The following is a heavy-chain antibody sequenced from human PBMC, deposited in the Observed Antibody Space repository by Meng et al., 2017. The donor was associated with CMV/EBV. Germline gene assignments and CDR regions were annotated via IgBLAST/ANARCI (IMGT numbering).Heavy chain of an antibody. J-gene: IGHJ6*02. CDR2: IYHSGST. CDR3: ARANYYYYYGMDV. CDR1: GGSISSSNW. V-gene: IGHV4-4*02. Sequence: SETLSLTCAVSGGSISSSNWWSWVRQPPGKGLEWIGEIYHSGSTNYNPSLKSRVTISVDKSKNQFSLKLSSVTAADTAVYYCARANYYYYYGMDVWGQGTTVTVPS.